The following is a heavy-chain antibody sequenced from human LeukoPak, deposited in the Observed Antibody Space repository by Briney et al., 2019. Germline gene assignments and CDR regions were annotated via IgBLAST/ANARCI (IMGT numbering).Heavy chain of an antibody. CDR3: ARENFGLRGLIDY. CDR1: GFTFKLYW. CDR2: ISYDGSNK. D-gene: IGHD4-17*01. J-gene: IGHJ4*02. Sequence: PGGSLRLSCAVSGFTFKLYWMHWVRQAPGKGLEWVAVISYDGSNKYYADSVKGRFTISRDNSKNTLYLQMNSLRAEDTAVYYCARENFGLRGLIDYWGQGTLVTVSS. V-gene: IGHV3-30-3*01.